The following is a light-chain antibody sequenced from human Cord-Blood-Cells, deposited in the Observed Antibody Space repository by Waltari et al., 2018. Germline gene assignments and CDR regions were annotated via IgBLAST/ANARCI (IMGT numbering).Light chain of an antibody. CDR3: QQSYSTPWT. Sequence: DIQMTQSPSSLSASVGDRVTITCRESQSISSYLNWYQQKPGTAPKLLIYAASSLQSRVPSRFSGSGSGTDFTLTISSLQPEDFATYYCQQSYSTPWTFGQGTKVEIK. V-gene: IGKV1-39*01. CDR1: QSISSY. J-gene: IGKJ1*01. CDR2: AAS.